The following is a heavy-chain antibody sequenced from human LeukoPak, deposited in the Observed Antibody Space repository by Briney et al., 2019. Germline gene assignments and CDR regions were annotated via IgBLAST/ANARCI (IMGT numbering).Heavy chain of an antibody. CDR2: IYTSGRT. CDR3: TRDRIGLDV. D-gene: IGHD2-15*01. J-gene: IGHJ6*04. Sequence: SETLSLTCTVSGGSISSYYWSWIRQPAGKGLEWIGRIYTSGRTNSNPSLKCRVTMSADTSKNQFSLKLNSVSAADTAVYYCTRDRIGLDVWGKGTTVIISS. CDR1: GGSISSYY. V-gene: IGHV4-4*07.